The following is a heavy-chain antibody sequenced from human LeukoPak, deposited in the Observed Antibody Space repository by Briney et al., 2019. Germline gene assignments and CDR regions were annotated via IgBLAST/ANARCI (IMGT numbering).Heavy chain of an antibody. D-gene: IGHD1-1*01. CDR1: GFTVRSNS. CDR2: IYSGGST. Sequence: PGGSMRLSCAASGFTVRSNSMSRVRQAPGKGREWGSAIYSGGSTYYADSVKGRFTISRDNSKNTLYLQMNSPRAEDTAVYYCAREAVQLERPAQYYFDYWGQGTLVTVSS. CDR3: AREAVQLERPAQYYFDY. V-gene: IGHV3-66*01. J-gene: IGHJ4*02.